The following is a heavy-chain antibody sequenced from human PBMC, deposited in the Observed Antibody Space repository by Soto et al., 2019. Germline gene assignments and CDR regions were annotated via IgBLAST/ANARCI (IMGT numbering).Heavy chain of an antibody. Sequence: QVQLVQSGAEEKKPGASVKVSCKASGYTFTSYAMHWVRQAPGQRLEWMGWINAGNGNTKYSQKCKGRVTMTRDTSESTAYMELSSLRSEDTAGYYCARGITLPTPLDYWGQGTLVTVSS. J-gene: IGHJ4*02. CDR3: ARGITLPTPLDY. CDR2: INAGNGNT. D-gene: IGHD1-20*01. V-gene: IGHV1-3*05. CDR1: GYTFTSYA.